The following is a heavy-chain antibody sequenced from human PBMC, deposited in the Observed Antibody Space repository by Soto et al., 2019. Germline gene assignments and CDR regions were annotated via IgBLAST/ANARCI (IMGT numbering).Heavy chain of an antibody. CDR1: GGTFSSYS. Sequence: SVKVSCKAPGGTFSSYSFNWVRQAPGQGLEWVGGIIPMFGTSSYAQKFQGRVTITADGSTTTAYMELRSLRSEDTAVYYCARDTGVTPRKNYFDYWGQGTLVTVSS. J-gene: IGHJ4*02. D-gene: IGHD3-3*01. V-gene: IGHV1-69*13. CDR3: ARDTGVTPRKNYFDY. CDR2: IIPMFGTS.